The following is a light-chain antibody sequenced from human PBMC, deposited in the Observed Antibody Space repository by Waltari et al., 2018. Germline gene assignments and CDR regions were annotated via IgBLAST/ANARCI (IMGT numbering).Light chain of an antibody. CDR2: GAS. CDR1: QGVHDN. J-gene: IGKJ4*01. Sequence: ETVMTQSPATLSVSPGERVTLSCRASQGVHDNLAWYQQKPGQAPRLLIYGASTGATGIPARFRGTGSGTDFTLTITSLQSEDFALYYCQQYNRWPPLTFGGGTKVEIK. CDR3: QQYNRWPPLT. V-gene: IGKV3-15*01.